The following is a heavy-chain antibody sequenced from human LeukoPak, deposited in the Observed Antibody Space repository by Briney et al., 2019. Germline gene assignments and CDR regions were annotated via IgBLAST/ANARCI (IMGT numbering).Heavy chain of an antibody. J-gene: IGHJ4*02. CDR3: VRDDRAMVRGVPDY. V-gene: IGHV3-7*03. Sequence: GGSLRLSCAASGFTFSSYWMDWVRQAPGKGLEWVANIKEDGSDKYYGDSVKGRFTISRDNAKNSLYLQMDSLRAEDTALYYRVRDDRAMVRGVPDYWGQGTLVTVSS. D-gene: IGHD3-10*01. CDR1: GFTFSSYW. CDR2: IKEDGSDK.